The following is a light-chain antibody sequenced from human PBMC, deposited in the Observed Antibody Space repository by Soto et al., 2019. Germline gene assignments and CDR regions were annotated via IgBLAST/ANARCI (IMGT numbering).Light chain of an antibody. CDR1: HSVLYSANNRNY. Sequence: DIVLTQSPDSLAVSLGDRATINCKSSHSVLYSANNRNYLAWYQKRLGQPPKLLFYWASTREAGVPDRFSGSGSGTDFTLTISSLQAEDVAVYFCQQDYRAPLTCGGGTKVEIK. V-gene: IGKV4-1*01. J-gene: IGKJ4*01. CDR3: QQDYRAPLT. CDR2: WAS.